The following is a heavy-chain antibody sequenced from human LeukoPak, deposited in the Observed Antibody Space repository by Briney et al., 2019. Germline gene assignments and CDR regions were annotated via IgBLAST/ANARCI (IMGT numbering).Heavy chain of an antibody. D-gene: IGHD6-13*01. CDR3: ARYRGRSLLDY. Sequence: SETLSLTCTVSGGSISSYYWSWIRQPPGKGLEWIGYIYYSGSTNYNPSLKSRVTISVDTSKNQFSLKLSSVTAAGTAVYYCARYRGRSLLDYWGQGTLVTVSS. J-gene: IGHJ4*02. CDR1: GGSISSYY. CDR2: IYYSGST. V-gene: IGHV4-59*01.